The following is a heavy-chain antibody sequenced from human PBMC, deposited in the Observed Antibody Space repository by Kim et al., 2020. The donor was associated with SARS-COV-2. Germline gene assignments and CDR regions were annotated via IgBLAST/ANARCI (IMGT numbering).Heavy chain of an antibody. J-gene: IGHJ4*02. Sequence: GGSLRLSCAASGFTFSSYSMNWVRQAPGKGLEWVSSISSSSSYIYYADSVKGRFTISRDNAKNSLYLQMNSLRAEDTAVYYCARSPVPAAIVDYWGQGTLVTVSS. V-gene: IGHV3-21*01. D-gene: IGHD2-2*01. CDR2: ISSSSSYI. CDR1: GFTFSSYS. CDR3: ARSPVPAAIVDY.